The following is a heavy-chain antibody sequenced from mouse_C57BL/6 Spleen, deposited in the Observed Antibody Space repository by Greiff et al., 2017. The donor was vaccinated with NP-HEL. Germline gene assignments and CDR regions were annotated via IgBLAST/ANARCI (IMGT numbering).Heavy chain of an antibody. Sequence: EVQVVESGGGLVKPGGSLKLSCAASGFTFSDYEMHWVRQAPEKGLEWVAYISSGSSTIYYADTVKGRFTISRDNSKNTLFLQMTSLRSNDTALYYCAWHYAMDYWGQGTSVTVSS. J-gene: IGHJ4*01. V-gene: IGHV5-17*01. CDR1: GFTFSDYE. CDR3: AWHYAMDY. CDR2: ISSGSSTI.